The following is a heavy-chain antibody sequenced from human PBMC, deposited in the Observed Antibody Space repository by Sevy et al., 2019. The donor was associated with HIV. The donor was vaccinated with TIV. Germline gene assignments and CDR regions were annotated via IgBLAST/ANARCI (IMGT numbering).Heavy chain of an antibody. CDR3: ARGEKIVVVPAAIVSYYYGMDV. CDR1: GFTFSDYY. J-gene: IGHJ6*02. D-gene: IGHD2-2*02. Sequence: GGSLRLSCAASGFTFSDYYMSWIRQAPGKGLEWVSYISSSGSTIYYADSVKGRFTISREKAKNALYLQMNSLRAEDTAVYYCARGEKIVVVPAAIVSYYYGMDVWGQGTTVTVSS. V-gene: IGHV3-11*01. CDR2: ISSSGSTI.